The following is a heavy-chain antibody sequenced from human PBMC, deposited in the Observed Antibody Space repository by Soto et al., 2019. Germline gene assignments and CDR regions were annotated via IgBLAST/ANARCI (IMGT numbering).Heavy chain of an antibody. J-gene: IGHJ4*02. CDR3: ARDPADSMIGIDY. D-gene: IGHD3-16*01. CDR2: INGNSGGT. CDR1: GYTFTDYF. Sequence: APVKVSCKASGYTFTDYFMHWVRQAPGQGLEWMGWINGNSGGTSYAQKFQGRVAMTRDTSISTAYMELSSLTFDDTAVYYCARDPADSMIGIDYWGQGTLVTVSS. V-gene: IGHV1-2*02.